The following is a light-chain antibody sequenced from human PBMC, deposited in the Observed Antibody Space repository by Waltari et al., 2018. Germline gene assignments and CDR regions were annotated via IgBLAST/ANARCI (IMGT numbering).Light chain of an antibody. Sequence: QSALTQPRSVSESPGQSVTISCTGTSSDVGGYNYISWYQHHPGKAPKPRRYDVTKRPSGVPDRSSASKSGNTASLTISGLRAEDEADYYCSSYAGTYTGVFGGGTKLTVL. CDR2: DVT. V-gene: IGLV2-11*01. J-gene: IGLJ3*02. CDR1: SSDVGGYNY. CDR3: SSYAGTYTGV.